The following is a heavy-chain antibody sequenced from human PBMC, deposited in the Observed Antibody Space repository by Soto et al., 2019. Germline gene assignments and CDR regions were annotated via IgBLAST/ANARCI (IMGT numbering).Heavy chain of an antibody. CDR2: IYHSGIT. D-gene: IGHD3-10*01. J-gene: IGHJ4*02. CDR1: SDSISSSKW. Sequence: QVQLQESGPGLVKPSGTLSLTCAVSSDSISSSKWWSWVRQPPGKGLEWIGEIYHSGITNYNPSLKSRXXIXVXXAKNQCSLKLSSVTAADTAVYYCAREHYGSGSYKPWGQGTLVTVSS. CDR3: AREHYGSGSYKP. V-gene: IGHV4-4*02.